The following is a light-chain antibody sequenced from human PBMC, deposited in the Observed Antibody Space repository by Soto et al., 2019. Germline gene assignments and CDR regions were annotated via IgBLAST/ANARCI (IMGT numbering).Light chain of an antibody. V-gene: IGLV2-14*01. J-gene: IGLJ2*01. CDR2: EVS. CDR1: SSDVGGYNY. CDR3: SSYTSSRTMV. Sequence: ALTQPASVSGSPGQSITISCTGTSSDVGGYNYVSWYQQHPGKAPKLMIYEVSNRPSGVSNRFSGSKSGNTASLTISGLQAEDEADYYCSSYTSSRTMVFGGGTKLTVL.